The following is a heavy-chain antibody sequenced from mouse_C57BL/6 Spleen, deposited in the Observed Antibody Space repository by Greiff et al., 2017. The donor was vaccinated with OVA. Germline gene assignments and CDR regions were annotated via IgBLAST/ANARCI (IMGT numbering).Heavy chain of an antibody. CDR3: ARQGYDGYYGAMDY. CDR1: GFTFSSYT. V-gene: IGHV5-9*01. J-gene: IGHJ4*01. CDR2: ISGGGGNT. D-gene: IGHD2-3*01. Sequence: EVHLVESGGGLVKPGGSLKLSCAASGFTFSSYTMSWVRQTPEKRLEWVATISGGGGNTYYPDSVKGRFTISRDNAKNTLYLQMSSLRSEDTALYYCARQGYDGYYGAMDYWGQGTSVTVSS.